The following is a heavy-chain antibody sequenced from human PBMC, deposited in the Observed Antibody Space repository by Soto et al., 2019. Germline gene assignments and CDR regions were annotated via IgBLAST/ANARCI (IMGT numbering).Heavy chain of an antibody. V-gene: IGHV1-69*13. D-gene: IGHD6-13*01. Sequence: SVKVSCKASGGTFSIYAISCVLQSPLQGLEWMGGIIPIFGTANYAQKFQGRVTITADESTSTAYMELSSLRSEDTAVYYCARDWGSSTGYYGMDVWGQGTTVTVSS. CDR3: ARDWGSSTGYYGMDV. CDR2: IIPIFGTA. CDR1: GGTFSIYA. J-gene: IGHJ6*02.